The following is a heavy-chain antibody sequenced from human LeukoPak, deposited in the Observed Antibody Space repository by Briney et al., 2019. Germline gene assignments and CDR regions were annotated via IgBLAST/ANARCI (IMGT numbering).Heavy chain of an antibody. CDR2: INPNSGGT. Sequence: ASVKVSCKASGYTFTGYYMHWVRQAPGQGLEWMGRINPNSGGTNYAQKFQGRVTMTRDTSTSTVYMELSSLRSEDTAVYYCARNLAYGGNLFDYWGQGTLVTVSS. J-gene: IGHJ4*02. CDR3: ARNLAYGGNLFDY. V-gene: IGHV1-2*06. D-gene: IGHD4-23*01. CDR1: GYTFTGYY.